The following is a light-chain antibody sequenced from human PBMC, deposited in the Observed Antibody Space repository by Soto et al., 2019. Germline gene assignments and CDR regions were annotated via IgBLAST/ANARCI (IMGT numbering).Light chain of an antibody. CDR3: QHYNIYST. J-gene: IGKJ4*01. CDR2: DTS. Sequence: DIQMTQSPSTLSASVGDRVTITCRASQSISSWLAWYQQKPGKAPNLLIYDTSSLKSGVPSRFSGSGTGTEFTLTLIKLQPDEFATYYCQHYNIYSTCGGGTKVEIK. V-gene: IGKV1-5*01. CDR1: QSISSW.